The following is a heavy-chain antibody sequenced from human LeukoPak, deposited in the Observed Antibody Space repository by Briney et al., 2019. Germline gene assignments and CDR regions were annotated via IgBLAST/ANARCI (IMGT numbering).Heavy chain of an antibody. V-gene: IGHV3-23*01. CDR2: ITGSGGDT. Sequence: GGSLRLSCAASGFTFSSYAMSWVRQAPGKGLEWVSAITGSGGDTYHAGSVQGRFTISRDNSKNTLFLQMNSLRAEDTAVYYCAKGSSPSRPYYFDYWGQGTLVTVSS. CDR1: GFTFSSYA. CDR3: AKGSSPSRPYYFDY. J-gene: IGHJ4*02. D-gene: IGHD1-26*01.